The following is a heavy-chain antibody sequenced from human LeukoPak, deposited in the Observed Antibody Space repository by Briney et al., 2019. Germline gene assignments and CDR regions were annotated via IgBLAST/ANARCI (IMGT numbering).Heavy chain of an antibody. CDR2: IYYSGST. CDR1: GGSFSSYY. CDR3: ARVGSSGWPNWFDP. D-gene: IGHD6-19*01. V-gene: IGHV4-59*01. J-gene: IGHJ5*02. Sequence: SETLSLTCAVYGGSFSSYYWSWIRQPPGKGLEWIGYIYYSGSTNYNPSLKSRVTISVDTSKNQFSLKLSSVTAADTAVYYCARVGSSGWPNWFDPWGQGTLVTVSS.